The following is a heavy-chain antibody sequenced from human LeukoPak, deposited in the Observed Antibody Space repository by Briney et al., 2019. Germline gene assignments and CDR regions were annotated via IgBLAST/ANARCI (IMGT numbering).Heavy chain of an antibody. CDR1: GYSFTSYW. CDR3: ATEGGDYHGSGGLGY. J-gene: IGHJ4*02. V-gene: IGHV5-10-1*01. CDR2: IDPSDSYT. Sequence: GESLKISCKGSGYSFTSYWISWVRQMPGKGLEWMGRIDPSDSYTNYSPSFQGHVTISADKSISTAYLQWSSLKASDTAMYYCATEGGDYHGSGGLGYWGQGTLVTVSS. D-gene: IGHD6-25*01.